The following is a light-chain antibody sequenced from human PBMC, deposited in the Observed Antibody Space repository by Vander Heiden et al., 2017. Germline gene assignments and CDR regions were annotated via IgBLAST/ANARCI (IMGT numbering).Light chain of an antibody. Sequence: QSALTQPPSASGSPGPSVAISFTGTSGAIGTYNYVSWYQQRPPKAPTLLLYEVNRPPAVVPGLFSGSKAGNTASLTVCGLQEEEESDYYCSSYNGSISWVFGGGTKLTVL. CDR1: SGAIGTYNY. J-gene: IGLJ3*02. V-gene: IGLV2-8*01. CDR3: SSYNGSISWV. CDR2: EVN.